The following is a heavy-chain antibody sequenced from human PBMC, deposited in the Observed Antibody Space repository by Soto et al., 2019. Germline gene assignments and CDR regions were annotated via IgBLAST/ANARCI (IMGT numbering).Heavy chain of an antibody. CDR3: ARGLRDIVLMVYAYEGNEVFDP. V-gene: IGHV1-69*02. CDR1: GGTFSSYT. D-gene: IGHD2-8*01. Sequence: QVQLVQSGAEVKKPGSSVKVSCKASGGTFSSYTISWVRQAPGQGLEWMGRIIPILGIANYAQKFQGRVTITADKSTSTAYMELSSLRSEDTAVYYCARGLRDIVLMVYAYEGNEVFDPWGQGTLVTVSS. J-gene: IGHJ5*02. CDR2: IIPILGIA.